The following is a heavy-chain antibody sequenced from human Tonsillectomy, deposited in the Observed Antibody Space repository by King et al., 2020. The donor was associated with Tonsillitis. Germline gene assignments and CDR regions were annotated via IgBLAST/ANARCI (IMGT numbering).Heavy chain of an antibody. CDR2: INHSGST. Sequence: VQLQQWGAGLLKPSETLSLTCAVYGGSFSGYYWSWIRQPPGKGLEWIGEINHSGSTNYNPSLKSRVTISVDTSKNQFSPKLSSVTAADTAVYYCARSKYSYGFGGFDYWGQGTLVTVSS. D-gene: IGHD5-18*01. V-gene: IGHV4-34*01. J-gene: IGHJ4*02. CDR3: ARSKYSYGFGGFDY. CDR1: GGSFSGYY.